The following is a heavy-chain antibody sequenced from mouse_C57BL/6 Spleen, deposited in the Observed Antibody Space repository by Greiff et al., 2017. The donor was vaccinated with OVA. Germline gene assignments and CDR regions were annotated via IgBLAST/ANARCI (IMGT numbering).Heavy chain of an antibody. Sequence: QVQLQQSGAELARPGASVKLSCKASGYTFTSYGISWVKQRTGQGLEWIGEIYPRSGNTYYNEKFKGKATLTADKSSSTAYMELRSLTSEDSAVYFCATGTKGAMDYWGQGTSVTVSS. CDR3: ATGTKGAMDY. CDR1: GYTFTSYG. V-gene: IGHV1-81*01. J-gene: IGHJ4*01. CDR2: IYPRSGNT. D-gene: IGHD4-1*01.